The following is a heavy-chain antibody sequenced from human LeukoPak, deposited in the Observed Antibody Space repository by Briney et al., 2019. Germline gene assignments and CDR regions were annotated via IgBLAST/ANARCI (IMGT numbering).Heavy chain of an antibody. V-gene: IGHV3-15*05. Sequence: GCLRLSCAAAALTFSTAWMSWVRQAPGTGRECVGRIKNKGDGGTTDYAAPVKGRFTISRDDSKNPLYLQLNSLKTADTAVYYCTTVNVGSGYWGQGTLVTVSS. CDR3: TTVNVGSGY. J-gene: IGHJ4*02. CDR2: IKNKGDGGTT. D-gene: IGHD3-3*01. CDR1: ALTFSTAW.